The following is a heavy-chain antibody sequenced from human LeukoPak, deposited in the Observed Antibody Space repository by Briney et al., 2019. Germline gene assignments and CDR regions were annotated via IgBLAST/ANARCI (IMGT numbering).Heavy chain of an antibody. CDR2: IYYSGST. D-gene: IGHD3-22*01. CDR3: ASLDYYDSSGYVDY. J-gene: IGHJ4*02. Sequence: SETLSLTCTVSGGSLSTYYWSWIRQPPGKGLEWIGSIYYSGSTYYNPSLKSRVTISVDTSKNQFSLKLSSVTAADTAVYYCASLDYYDSSGYVDYWGQGTLVTVSS. V-gene: IGHV4-59*12. CDR1: GGSLSTYY.